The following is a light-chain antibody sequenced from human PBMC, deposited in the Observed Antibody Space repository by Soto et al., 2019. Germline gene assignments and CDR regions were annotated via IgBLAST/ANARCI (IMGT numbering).Light chain of an antibody. CDR3: QQSYSTLTWT. J-gene: IGKJ1*01. CDR2: AAS. Sequence: VQMTQSPSSLSASVGDRVTITCRASQSISSYLNWYQQKPGKAPKLLIYAASSLQSGVPSRFSGSGSGTDFTLTISSLQPEDFATYYCQQSYSTLTWTFGQGTMVDI. CDR1: QSISSY. V-gene: IGKV1-39*01.